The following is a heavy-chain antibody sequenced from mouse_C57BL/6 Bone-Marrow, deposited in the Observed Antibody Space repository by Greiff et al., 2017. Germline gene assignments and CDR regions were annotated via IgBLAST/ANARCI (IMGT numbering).Heavy chain of an antibody. D-gene: IGHD3-2*02. V-gene: IGHV1-26*01. CDR2: INPNNGGT. CDR3: AREQLRLPSFAY. CDR1: GYTFTDYY. J-gene: IGHJ3*01. Sequence: VQLQQSGPELVKPGASVKISCKASGYTFTDYYMNWVKQSHGKSLEWIGDINPNNGGTSYNQKFKGKGTSTVDKSSSTAYMGLRSLTSEDSAVYYCAREQLRLPSFAYWGQGTLVTVSA.